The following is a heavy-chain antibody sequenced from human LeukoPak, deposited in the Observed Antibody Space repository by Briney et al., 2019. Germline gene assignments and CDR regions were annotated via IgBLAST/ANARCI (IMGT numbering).Heavy chain of an antibody. CDR2: ISSSSSYI. Sequence: GGSLRLSCAASGFTFSSYSMNWVRQAPGKGLEWVSSISSSSSYIYYADSVKGRFTISRDNAKNSLYLQMNSLRAEDTAVYYCARDRSQEFDYYYGMDVRGQGTTVTVSS. CDR3: ARDRSQEFDYYYGMDV. J-gene: IGHJ6*02. V-gene: IGHV3-21*01. CDR1: GFTFSSYS.